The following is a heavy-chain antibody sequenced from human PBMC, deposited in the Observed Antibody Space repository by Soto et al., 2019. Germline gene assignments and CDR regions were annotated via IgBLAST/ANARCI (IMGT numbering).Heavy chain of an antibody. V-gene: IGHV1-69*13. J-gene: IGHJ5*02. CDR2: IIPIFGTA. Sequence: SVKVSCKASGGTFSSYAISWVRQAPGQGLEWMGGIIPIFGTANYAQKFQGRVTITADESTSTAYMELSSLRSEDTAVYYCARAGGRGYSYGYLAWFDPWGQRTLVTVSS. CDR1: GGTFSSYA. CDR3: ARAGGRGYSYGYLAWFDP. D-gene: IGHD5-18*01.